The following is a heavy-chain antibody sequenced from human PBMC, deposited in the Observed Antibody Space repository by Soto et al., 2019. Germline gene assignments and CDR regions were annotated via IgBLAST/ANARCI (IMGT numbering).Heavy chain of an antibody. V-gene: IGHV3-30-3*01. CDR3: ARGDSEVDPAMVTYYYYGMDV. J-gene: IGHJ6*02. Sequence: QVQLVESGGGVVQPGRSLRLSCAASGFTFSSYAMHWVRQAPGKGLEWVAVISYDGSNKYYADSVKGRFTISRDNSKNTLYLQMNSLRAEDTAVYYCARGDSEVDPAMVTYYYYGMDVWGQGTTVTVSS. CDR1: GFTFSSYA. D-gene: IGHD5-18*01. CDR2: ISYDGSNK.